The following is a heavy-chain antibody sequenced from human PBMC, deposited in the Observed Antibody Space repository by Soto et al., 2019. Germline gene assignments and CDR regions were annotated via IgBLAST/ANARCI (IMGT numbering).Heavy chain of an antibody. J-gene: IGHJ5*02. CDR3: ARGRAMSRTIFGVVIDWFDP. D-gene: IGHD3-3*01. CDR2: IYYSGST. Sequence: QVQLQESGPGLVKPSQTLSLTCTVSGGSISSGGYYWSWIRQHPGKGLEWIGYIYYSGSTYYNPSLKSRVTISVDTSKNQSSLKLSSVTAADTAVYYCARGRAMSRTIFGVVIDWFDPWGQGTLVTVSS. V-gene: IGHV4-31*03. CDR1: GGSISSGGYY.